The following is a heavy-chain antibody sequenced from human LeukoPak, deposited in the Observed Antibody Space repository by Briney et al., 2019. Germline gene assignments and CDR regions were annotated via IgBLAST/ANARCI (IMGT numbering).Heavy chain of an antibody. Sequence: SETLSLTCTVSGDSISTSYWTWIRQPPGKGLEWLGYTLYNKNTYYNPSLKSRVTISVDTSKNQFSLKLTSVTAADTAVYYCARALLGYCSSTSCYGEGYYYYYMDVWGKGTTVAISS. CDR2: TLYNKNT. J-gene: IGHJ6*03. CDR1: GDSISTSY. D-gene: IGHD2-2*01. CDR3: ARALLGYCSSTSCYGEGYYYYYMDV. V-gene: IGHV4-59*01.